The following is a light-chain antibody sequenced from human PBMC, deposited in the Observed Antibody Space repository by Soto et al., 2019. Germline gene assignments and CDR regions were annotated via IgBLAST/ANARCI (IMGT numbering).Light chain of an antibody. CDR2: GAS. J-gene: IGKJ1*01. CDR3: QLYGSSPKT. Sequence: EIVLTQSPGTLSLSPGERATLSCRATQTISSNYLAWYRQKPGQAPKLLIHGASTRATGIPDRFSGSGSGTDFTLTISRLEPEDFAVYYCQLYGSSPKTFGQGTMVDI. CDR1: QTISSNY. V-gene: IGKV3-20*01.